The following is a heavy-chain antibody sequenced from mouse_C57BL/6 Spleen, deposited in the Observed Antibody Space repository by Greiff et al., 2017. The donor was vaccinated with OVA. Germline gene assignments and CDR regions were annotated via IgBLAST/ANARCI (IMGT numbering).Heavy chain of an antibody. CDR3: ARTDSSEGFDY. J-gene: IGHJ2*01. Sequence: VQGVESGAELVRPGASVKLSCKASGYTFTDYYINWVKQRPGQGLEWIARIYPGSGNTYYNEKFKGKATLTAEKSSSTAYMQLSSLTSEDSAVYVCARTDSSEGFDYWGQGTTLTVSS. CDR1: GYTFTDYY. V-gene: IGHV1-76*01. CDR2: IYPGSGNT. D-gene: IGHD3-2*02.